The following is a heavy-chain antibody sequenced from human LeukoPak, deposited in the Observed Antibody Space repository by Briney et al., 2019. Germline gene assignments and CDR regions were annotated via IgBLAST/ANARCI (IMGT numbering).Heavy chain of an antibody. D-gene: IGHD3-3*01. CDR1: GGSISSYY. J-gene: IGHJ3*02. CDR2: IYTSGST. CDR3: ARGYYDFWSGYHDAFDI. V-gene: IGHV4-4*07. Sequence: SETLSLTCTVSGGSISSYYWSWIRQPAGKGLEWIGRIYTSGSTNYNPSLKSRVTMSVDTSKNQLSLKLSSVTAADTAVYYCARGYYDFWSGYHDAFDIWGQGTMVTVSS.